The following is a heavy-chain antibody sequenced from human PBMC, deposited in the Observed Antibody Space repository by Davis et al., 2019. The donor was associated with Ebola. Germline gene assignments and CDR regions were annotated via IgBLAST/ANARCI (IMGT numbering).Heavy chain of an antibody. CDR3: ASSYGMDV. V-gene: IGHV3-23*01. CDR2: ISSRGGST. Sequence: GESLKISCAASGFTFTNYAMTWVRQAPGKGLEWVSVISSRGGSTYNADSVKGRFTISRDNAKNSLYLQMNSLRAEDTAVYYCASSYGMDVWGKGTTVTVSS. CDR1: GFTFTNYA. D-gene: IGHD2-15*01. J-gene: IGHJ6*04.